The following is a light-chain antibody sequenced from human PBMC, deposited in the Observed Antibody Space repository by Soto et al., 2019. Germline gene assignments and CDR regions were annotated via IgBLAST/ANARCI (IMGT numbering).Light chain of an antibody. CDR1: SGHSSYA. Sequence: QLVLTQSPSASASLGASVKLTCTLSSGHSSYAIAWHQQQPEKGPRYLMKLNSDGSHDKGGGIPDRFSGSSSGAERYLTISSLQSEDEADYFRQTWDTGIAVFGGGTQLTVL. V-gene: IGLV4-69*01. J-gene: IGLJ7*01. CDR3: QTWDTGIAV. CDR2: LNSDGSH.